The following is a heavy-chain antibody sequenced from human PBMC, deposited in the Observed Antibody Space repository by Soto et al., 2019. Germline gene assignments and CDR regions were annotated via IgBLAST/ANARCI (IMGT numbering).Heavy chain of an antibody. CDR3: AHSKNPPYNWNCECYFDY. CDR1: GFSLSTSGVG. CDR2: IYWDNNK. Sequence: QITLKESGPTLVKPTQTLTLTCTFSGFSLSTSGVGVGWIRQPPGKALEWLALIYWDNNKHSSPSLKSRLTITKNTTKNQLVLTTTNMDHVDTATYYCAHSKNPPYNWNCECYFDYWGQGTLVTVSS. J-gene: IGHJ4*02. V-gene: IGHV2-5*02. D-gene: IGHD1-7*01.